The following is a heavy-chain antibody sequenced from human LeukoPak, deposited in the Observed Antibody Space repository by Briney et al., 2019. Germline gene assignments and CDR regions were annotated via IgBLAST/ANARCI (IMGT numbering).Heavy chain of an antibody. CDR1: GYSISCGYY. CDR3: ARLVYDGDWFDP. V-gene: IGHV4-38-2*02. CDR2: IYHSGST. Sequence: SETLSLTCTVSGYSISCGYYWGWIRQPPGKGLEWIGSIYHSGSTYYNPSLKSRVTISVDTSKNQFSLRLSSVTAADTAVYYCARLVYDGDWFDPWGQGTLVTVSS. D-gene: IGHD3-16*01. J-gene: IGHJ5*02.